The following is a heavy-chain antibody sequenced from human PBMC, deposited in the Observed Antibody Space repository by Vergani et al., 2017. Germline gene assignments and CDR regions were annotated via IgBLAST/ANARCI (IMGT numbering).Heavy chain of an antibody. CDR2: INWNIDSI. J-gene: IGHJ2*01. CDR3: VKDIAASGNYWYFDL. D-gene: IGHD6-13*01. Sequence: EVQLVESGGGLVQPGRSLSLSFAAPGSPFDVYALTWVRQLPGKGLEWVSGINWNIDSIAYADSVKGRFTISRDNAKNSLYLQMNSLRAEDTALYYCVKDIAASGNYWYFDLWGRGTLVTVSS. CDR1: GSPFDVYA. V-gene: IGHV3-9*01.